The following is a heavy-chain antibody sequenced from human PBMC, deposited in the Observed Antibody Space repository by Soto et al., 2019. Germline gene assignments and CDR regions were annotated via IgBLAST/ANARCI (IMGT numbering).Heavy chain of an antibody. D-gene: IGHD3-22*01. CDR1: GGTFSSYA. CDR2: IIPIFGTA. J-gene: IGHJ4*02. Sequence: SVKVSCKASGGTFSSYAISWVRQAPGQGLEWMGGIIPIFGTANYAQKFQGRVTITADKSTSTAYMELSSLRSEDTAVYYCARGLHYDSISLDDYWGQGTLVTVSS. V-gene: IGHV1-69*06. CDR3: ARGLHYDSISLDDY.